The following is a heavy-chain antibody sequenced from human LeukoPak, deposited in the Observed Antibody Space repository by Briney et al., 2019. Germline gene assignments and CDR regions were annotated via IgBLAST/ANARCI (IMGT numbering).Heavy chain of an antibody. CDR1: GGTFSSYA. Sequence: EASVKVSCKASGGTFSSYAISWVRQAPGQGLEWMGRIIPILGIANYAQKFQGRVTITADKSTSTAYMELSSLRSEDTAVYYCAREGYSNGCDYWGQGTLVTVSS. CDR2: IIPILGIA. CDR3: AREGYSNGCDY. J-gene: IGHJ4*02. D-gene: IGHD5-18*01. V-gene: IGHV1-69*04.